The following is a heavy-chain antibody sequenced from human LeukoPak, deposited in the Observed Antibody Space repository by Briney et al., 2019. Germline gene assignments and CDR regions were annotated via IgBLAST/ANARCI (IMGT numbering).Heavy chain of an antibody. D-gene: IGHD6-13*01. J-gene: IGHJ4*02. CDR3: AKARNTRIAAAADPFDY. CDR2: ISWNSGSI. CDR1: GFTFDDYA. Sequence: GGSLRLSCAASGFTFDDYAMHGVRQAPGKGLEWVSGISWNSGSIGYADSVKGRFTISRDNAKNSLYLQMNSLRAEDTALYYCAKARNTRIAAAADPFDYWGQGTLVTVSS. V-gene: IGHV3-9*01.